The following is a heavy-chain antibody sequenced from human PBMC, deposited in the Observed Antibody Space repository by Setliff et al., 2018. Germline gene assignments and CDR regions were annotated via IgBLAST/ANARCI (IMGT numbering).Heavy chain of an antibody. CDR1: GGTFSRYA. D-gene: IGHD1-7*01. CDR2: IIPIFGTA. Sequence: VASVKVSCKASGGTFSRYAISWVRQAPGQGLEWMGGIIPIFGTANYAQKFQGRVTITADESTSTVYMELSSLRSEDTAVYYCARLPHTPNWSYRREVFDYWGQGTLVTGSS. V-gene: IGHV1-69*13. CDR3: ARLPHTPNWSYRREVFDY. J-gene: IGHJ4*02.